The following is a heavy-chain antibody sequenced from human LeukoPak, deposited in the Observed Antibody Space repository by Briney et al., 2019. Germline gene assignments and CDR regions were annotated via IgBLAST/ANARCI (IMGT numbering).Heavy chain of an antibody. CDR2: ISYDGSNK. Sequence: GGSLRLSCAASGFTFSSYAMHWVRQAPGKGLEWVAVISYDGSNKYYADSVKGRFTISRDNSKNTLYLQMNSLRAEDTAVYYRARERRDTMIVDYWGQGTLVTVSS. CDR3: ARERRDTMIVDY. D-gene: IGHD3-22*01. V-gene: IGHV3-30-3*01. J-gene: IGHJ4*02. CDR1: GFTFSSYA.